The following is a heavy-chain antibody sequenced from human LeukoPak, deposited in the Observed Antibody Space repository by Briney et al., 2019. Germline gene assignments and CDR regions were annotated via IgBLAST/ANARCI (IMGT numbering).Heavy chain of an antibody. V-gene: IGHV3-48*01. D-gene: IGHD3-10*01. Sequence: GGSLRLSCAASGFTFSSYSMNWVRQAPGKGLEWVSYISSSSSTTYYADSVKGRFTISRDNAKNSLYLQMNSLRAEDTAVYYCARDVPNYYGSGSYAPDYYYYYGMDVWGQGTTVTVSS. CDR2: ISSSSSTT. J-gene: IGHJ6*02. CDR3: ARDVPNYYGSGSYAPDYYYYYGMDV. CDR1: GFTFSSYS.